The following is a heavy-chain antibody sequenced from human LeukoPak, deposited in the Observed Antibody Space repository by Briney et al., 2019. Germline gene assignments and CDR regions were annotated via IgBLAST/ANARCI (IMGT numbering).Heavy chain of an antibody. CDR3: AREKASSWDY. D-gene: IGHD6-13*01. V-gene: IGHV3-7*01. Sequence: PGGSLRLSCAASGFTFSSYEMNWVRQAPGKGLEWVANIKQDGSEKYYVDSVKGRFTISRDNAKNSLYLQMNSLRAEDTAVYYCAREKASSWDYWGQGTLVTVSS. CDR1: GFTFSSYE. CDR2: IKQDGSEK. J-gene: IGHJ4*02.